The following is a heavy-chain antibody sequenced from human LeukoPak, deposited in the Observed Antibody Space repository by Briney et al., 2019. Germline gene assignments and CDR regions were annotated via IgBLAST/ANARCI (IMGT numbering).Heavy chain of an antibody. J-gene: IGHJ4*02. CDR2: IYYSGST. D-gene: IGHD1-26*01. Sequence: SETLSLTCAVYGGSFSSYYWSWIRQPPAKGLEWIGYIYYSGSTNYNPSLKSQVTISVDTSKNQFSLKLSSVTAADTAVYYCARKDIVGATYFDYWGQGNLVTVSS. CDR3: ARKDIVGATYFDY. CDR1: GGSFSSYY. V-gene: IGHV4-59*08.